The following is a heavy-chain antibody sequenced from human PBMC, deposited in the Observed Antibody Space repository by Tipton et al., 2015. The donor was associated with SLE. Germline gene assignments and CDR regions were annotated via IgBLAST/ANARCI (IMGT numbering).Heavy chain of an antibody. CDR2: INSDGSST. J-gene: IGHJ4*02. D-gene: IGHD6-6*01. Sequence: SLRLSCVASESTFSYYVMRWVRQAPGKGLVWVSRINSDGSSTSYADSVKGRFTISRDNAKNTLYLQMNSLRAEDTAVYYCAREEVYSSSYFDYWGQGTLVTVSS. V-gene: IGHV3-74*01. CDR3: AREEVYSSSYFDY. CDR1: ESTFSYYV.